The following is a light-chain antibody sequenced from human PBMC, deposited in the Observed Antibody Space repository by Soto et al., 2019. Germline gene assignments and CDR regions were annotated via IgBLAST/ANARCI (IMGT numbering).Light chain of an antibody. J-gene: IGLJ2*01. V-gene: IGLV4-69*01. CDR3: QTWGTGTVI. CDR2: LNSDGSH. Sequence: QLVLTQSPSASASLGASVKLTCCLSSGHSNYAVAWHQQQPEKGPRYLMRLNSDGSHNRGDGIPDRFSGSSSGTERYLTISRLQSEDEADYYCQTWGTGTVIFGGGTKLTVL. CDR1: SGHSNYA.